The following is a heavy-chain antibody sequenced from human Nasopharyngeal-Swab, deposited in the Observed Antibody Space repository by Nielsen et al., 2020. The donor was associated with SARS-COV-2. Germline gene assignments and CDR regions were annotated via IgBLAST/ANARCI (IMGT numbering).Heavy chain of an antibody. Sequence: GGSLRLSCSASQSTFRTYWIHWVRQAPGKGLVWVSRMDSDGSTINYADSVKGRFTISRDNAKNTLYLQMNSLRAEDTAVYYCASGAVDGSGTYRLGEYWGQGTLVTVSS. CDR2: MDSDGSTI. J-gene: IGHJ4*02. CDR1: QSTFRTYW. CDR3: ASGAVDGSGTYRLGEY. V-gene: IGHV3-74*01. D-gene: IGHD3-10*01.